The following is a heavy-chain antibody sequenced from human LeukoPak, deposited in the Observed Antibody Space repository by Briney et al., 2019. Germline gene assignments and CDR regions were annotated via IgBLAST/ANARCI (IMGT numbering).Heavy chain of an antibody. CDR2: ISAYNGKT. Sequence: ASVKVSCKASGFSFSSYGFSWVRPAPGQGLEWMGWISAYNGKTNYAQKFQGRVTMTTDTSTTTVYMDLRSLISDDTAVYFCARGGALTSFDSWGQGTLITVSS. CDR1: GFSFSSYG. D-gene: IGHD1-26*01. V-gene: IGHV1-18*01. CDR3: ARGGALTSFDS. J-gene: IGHJ4*02.